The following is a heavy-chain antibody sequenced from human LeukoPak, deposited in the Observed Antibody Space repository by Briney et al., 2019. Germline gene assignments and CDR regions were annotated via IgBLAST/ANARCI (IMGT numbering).Heavy chain of an antibody. CDR1: GGSFSGYY. Sequence: SETLSLTCAVYGGSFSGYYWSWIRQPPGKGLEWIGEINHSGSTNYNPSLKSRVNISVDTSKNQFSLKLSSVTAADTAVYYCARDSSRKGYDYDSSGSIDYWGQGTLVTVSS. J-gene: IGHJ4*02. CDR3: ARDSSRKGYDYDSSGSIDY. CDR2: INHSGST. V-gene: IGHV4-34*01. D-gene: IGHD3-22*01.